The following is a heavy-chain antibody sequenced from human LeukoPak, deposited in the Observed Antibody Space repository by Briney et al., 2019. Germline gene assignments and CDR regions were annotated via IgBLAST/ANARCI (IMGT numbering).Heavy chain of an antibody. Sequence: GGSLRLSCVASGFTFSSYAMNWVRQAPGKGLEWVSAISSSDGSTYYADSVKGRSTISRDNAKNMLYLQMNSLRAEDTAVYYCARGGLFKYFFDYWGQGTPVTVSS. CDR2: ISSSDGST. CDR1: GFTFSSYA. V-gene: IGHV3-23*01. D-gene: IGHD2-15*01. J-gene: IGHJ4*02. CDR3: ARGGLFKYFFDY.